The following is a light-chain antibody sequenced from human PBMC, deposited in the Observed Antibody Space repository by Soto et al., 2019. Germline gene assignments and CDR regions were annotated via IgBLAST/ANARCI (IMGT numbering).Light chain of an antibody. CDR3: QQYKSYPS. J-gene: IGKJ4*01. V-gene: IGKV1-5*03. CDR2: KAS. Sequence: DIQMTQSPSTLSASVGDRVTITFRASQSISSWLAWYQQKPGKAPKLLIYKASSLESGVPSTFSGSGSGTEFTLTISSLQHDDFATYYCQQYKSYPSFGGGTKVEIK. CDR1: QSISSW.